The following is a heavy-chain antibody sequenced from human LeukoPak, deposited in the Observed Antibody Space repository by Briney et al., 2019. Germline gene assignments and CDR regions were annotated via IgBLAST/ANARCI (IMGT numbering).Heavy chain of an antibody. CDR2: IYSGGST. CDR3: ASGTATRVGATDY. D-gene: IGHD1-26*01. CDR1: GFTFSRYW. J-gene: IGHJ4*02. Sequence: AGGSLRLSCAASGFTFSRYWMHWVRQAPGKGLEWVSVIYSGGSTYYADSVKGRFTISRDNSKNTLYLQMNSLRAEDTAVYYCASGTATRVGATDYWGQGTLVTVSS. V-gene: IGHV3-66*01.